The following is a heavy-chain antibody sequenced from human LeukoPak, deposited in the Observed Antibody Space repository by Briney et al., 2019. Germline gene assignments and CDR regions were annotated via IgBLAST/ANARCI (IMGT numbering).Heavy chain of an antibody. Sequence: SETLSLTCTVSGYSISSGYYWGWIRQPPGKGLEWIGSIYHGGSTYYNPSLKSRVTISVDTSKNQFSLKLSSVTAADTAVYYCARAENYDFWSGYSQYNWFDPWGQGTLVTVSS. D-gene: IGHD3-3*01. CDR3: ARAENYDFWSGYSQYNWFDP. J-gene: IGHJ5*02. V-gene: IGHV4-38-2*02. CDR2: IYHGGST. CDR1: GYSISSGYY.